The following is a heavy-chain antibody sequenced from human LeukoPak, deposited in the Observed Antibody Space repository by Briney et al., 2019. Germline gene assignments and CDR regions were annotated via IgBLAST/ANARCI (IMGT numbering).Heavy chain of an antibody. CDR1: GFVVSNNY. V-gene: IGHV3-66*02. CDR3: AILPGY. Sequence: GGSLRLSCVASGFVVSNNYMSWVRQAPGKGLKWVSVIYSDGDTHYADCVKGRFIISRDNSKNTLYLQMNSLRLDDTGVYYCAILPGYWGQGTLVTVSS. J-gene: IGHJ4*02. CDR2: IYSDGDT.